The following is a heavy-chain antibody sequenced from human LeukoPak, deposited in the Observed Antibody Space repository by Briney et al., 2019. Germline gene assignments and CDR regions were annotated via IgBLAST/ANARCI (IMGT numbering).Heavy chain of an antibody. Sequence: SVKVSCKASGGTFSGYAISWVRQAPGQGLEWMGRIISILGIANYAQKFQGRVTITADKSTSTAYMELSSLRSEDTAVYYCASLPYDFWSGVNYYYYGMDVWGQGTTVTVSS. V-gene: IGHV1-69*04. CDR1: GGTFSGYA. CDR2: IISILGIA. J-gene: IGHJ6*02. CDR3: ASLPYDFWSGVNYYYYGMDV. D-gene: IGHD3-3*01.